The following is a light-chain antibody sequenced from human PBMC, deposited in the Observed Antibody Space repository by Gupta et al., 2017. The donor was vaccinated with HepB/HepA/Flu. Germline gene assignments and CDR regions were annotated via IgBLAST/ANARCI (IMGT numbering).Light chain of an antibody. CDR3: LLEYSTVRV. CDR1: TGTVTSGHY. V-gene: IGLV7-46*01. Sequence: QALVTQAPSLTVSPGGTVTLTCGTSTGTVTSGHYPYWFQQKPDQTPTLLLYNANTRHSLTPARFSGSLLGGKAVLTLSGAQPEDEAEYYCLLEYSTVRVFGGGTKLTVL. J-gene: IGLJ2*01. CDR2: NAN.